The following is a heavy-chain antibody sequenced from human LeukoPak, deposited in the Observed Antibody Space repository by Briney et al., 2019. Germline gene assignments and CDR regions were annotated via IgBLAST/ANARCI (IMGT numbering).Heavy chain of an antibody. J-gene: IGHJ4*02. D-gene: IGHD3-16*02. Sequence: SVKVSCKASGGTFSSYAISWVRQAPGQGLEWMGGIIPIFGTANYAQKFQGRVTMTRDTSISTAYMELSRLRSDDTAVYYCARVFGVWGSYRAGFDYWGQGTLVTVSS. CDR1: GGTFSSYA. CDR3: ARVFGVWGSYRAGFDY. CDR2: IIPIFGTA. V-gene: IGHV1-69*05.